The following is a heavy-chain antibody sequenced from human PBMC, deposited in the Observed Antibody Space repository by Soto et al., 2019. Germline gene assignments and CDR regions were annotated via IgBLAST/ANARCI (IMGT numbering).Heavy chain of an antibody. CDR3: AKGHYVWGSYRYTDFDY. CDR1: GFTFSSYA. D-gene: IGHD3-16*02. Sequence: PGGSLRLSCAASGFTFSSYAMSWVRQAPGKGLEWVSAISGSGGSTYYADSVKGRFTISRDNSKNTLYLQMNSLRAEDTAVYYCAKGHYVWGSYRYTDFDYWGQGTLVTVS. J-gene: IGHJ4*02. CDR2: ISGSGGST. V-gene: IGHV3-23*01.